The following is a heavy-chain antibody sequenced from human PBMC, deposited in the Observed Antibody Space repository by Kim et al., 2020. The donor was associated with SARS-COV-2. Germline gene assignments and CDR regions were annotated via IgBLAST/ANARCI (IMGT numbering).Heavy chain of an antibody. D-gene: IGHD1-1*01. Sequence: ASVKVSCKASGYTFTGYGIHWVRQAPGQRLEWMGWINDGNGNTKYSQTFQGRVSITRDTSASTGYMELSRLRSEDTAVYFCARGSTGTTWGLFDNWGQGT. CDR2: INDGNGNT. J-gene: IGHJ4*02. CDR1: GYTFTGYG. V-gene: IGHV1-3*01. CDR3: ARGSTGTTWGLFDN.